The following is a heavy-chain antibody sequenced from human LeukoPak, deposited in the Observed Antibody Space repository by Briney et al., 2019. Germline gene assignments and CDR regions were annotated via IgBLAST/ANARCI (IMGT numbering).Heavy chain of an antibody. D-gene: IGHD4-17*01. CDR3: ARGAVTGYYMDV. V-gene: IGHV3-11*04. CDR1: GFTFSDYY. Sequence: GGSLRLSCAASGFTFSDYYMSWIRQAPGKGLEWVSYISSSGSTIYYADSVKGRFTISRDNGDNSLYLQMKSLRADDTGVYYCARGAVTGYYMDVWGKGTTVIISS. CDR2: ISSSGSTI. J-gene: IGHJ6*03.